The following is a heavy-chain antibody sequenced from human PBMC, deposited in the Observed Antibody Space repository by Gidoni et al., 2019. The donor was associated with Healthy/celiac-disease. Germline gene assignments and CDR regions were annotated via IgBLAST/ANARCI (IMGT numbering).Heavy chain of an antibody. CDR3: ARAESSSWRNLIRYYYGMDV. CDR2: IYYSGST. J-gene: IGHJ6*02. Sequence: QVQLQESGPGLVKPSQTLSPTCTVSGGSISSGGYYWSWIRQHPGKGLEWIGYIYYSGSTYYNPSLKSRVTISVDTSKNQFSLKLSSVTAADTAVYYCARAESSSWRNLIRYYYGMDVWGQGTTVTVSS. V-gene: IGHV4-31*03. CDR1: GGSISSGGYY. D-gene: IGHD6-13*01.